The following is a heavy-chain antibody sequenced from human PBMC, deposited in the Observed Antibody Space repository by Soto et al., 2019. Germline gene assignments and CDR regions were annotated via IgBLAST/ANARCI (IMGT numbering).Heavy chain of an antibody. CDR1: GFTFRNYD. CDR2: IGAADDP. Sequence: PGGSLRLSCEASGFTFRNYDMHWVRQGTGKGLEWVSAIGAADDPYYLGSVKGRFTISRENAKNSLYLQMNSLRAEDTAVYYCARAYSGRLPRRADYYFAMDVWGQGTTVTVSS. CDR3: ARAYSGRLPRRADYYFAMDV. D-gene: IGHD2-15*01. V-gene: IGHV3-13*05. J-gene: IGHJ6*02.